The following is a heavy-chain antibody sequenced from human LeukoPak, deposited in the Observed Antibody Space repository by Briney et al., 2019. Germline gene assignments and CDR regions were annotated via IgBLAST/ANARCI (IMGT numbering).Heavy chain of an antibody. Sequence: PSQTLSLTCTVSGGSISSGYYYWSWLRQPPGMGLEWIGDISYSGSTYYNPSLRSRLSISVDRYNNHFSLRLTSVTAADTAVYYCAKGGLATYNWFDPWGQGTLVIVSS. CDR3: AKGGLATYNWFDP. V-gene: IGHV4-30-4*01. CDR2: ISYSGST. D-gene: IGHD3/OR15-3a*01. J-gene: IGHJ5*02. CDR1: GGSISSGYYY.